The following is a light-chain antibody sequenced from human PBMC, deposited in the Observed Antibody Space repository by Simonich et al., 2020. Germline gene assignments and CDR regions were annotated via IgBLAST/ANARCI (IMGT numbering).Light chain of an antibody. Sequence: DIQMTQSPSSLSASVGDRVTITCRASQSISSYLNWYQQKPGKAPKLLIYAASSLQSGVPSRFRGSGSGTEFTLTISSLQPDDFATYYCQQYNSYLYTFGQGTKLEIK. CDR1: QSISSY. CDR3: QQYNSYLYT. CDR2: AAS. J-gene: IGKJ2*01. V-gene: IGKV1-39*01.